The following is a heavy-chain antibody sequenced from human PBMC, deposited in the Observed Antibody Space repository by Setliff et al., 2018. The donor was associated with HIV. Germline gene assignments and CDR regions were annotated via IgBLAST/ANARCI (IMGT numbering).Heavy chain of an antibody. J-gene: IGHJ3*02. Sequence: SETLSLTCTVSGGSMSSYFWSWIRQSPGKGLEWIGYIYNSGGTNYNPSLKSRVTISVDTSKNQFSLKLNSVTAADTAVYHCARGDTYYHDRSGYVKSALDAFDIWGRGTMVTVSS. CDR2: IYNSGGT. D-gene: IGHD3-22*01. CDR1: GGSMSSYF. CDR3: ARGDTYYHDRSGYVKSALDAFDI. V-gene: IGHV4-59*08.